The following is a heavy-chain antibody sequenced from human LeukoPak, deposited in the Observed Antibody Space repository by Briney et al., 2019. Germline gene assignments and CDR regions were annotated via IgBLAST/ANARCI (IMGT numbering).Heavy chain of an antibody. CDR1: GGSFSGYY. CDR3: ARYYYDSSGEPRYYFDY. D-gene: IGHD3-22*01. J-gene: IGHJ4*02. CDR2: INHSGST. V-gene: IGHV4-34*01. Sequence: SETLSLTCAVYGGSFSGYYWSWIRQPPGKGLEWIGEINHSGSTNYNPSLKSRVTISVDTSKNQFSLKLSSVTAADTAVYYCARYYYDSSGEPRYYFDYWGQGTLVTVSS.